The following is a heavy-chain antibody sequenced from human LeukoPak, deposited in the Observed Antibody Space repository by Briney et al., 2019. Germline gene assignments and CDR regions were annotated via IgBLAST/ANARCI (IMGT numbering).Heavy chain of an antibody. Sequence: PGGSLRLSCAASGFTFSTYRMSWVRQAPGKGLEWVAFIRYDGSNKYYADSVKGRFTISRDNSKNTLYLQMNSLRAEDTAVYYCAKDGGSYNVGQYYYYMDVWGKGTTVTISS. CDR1: GFTFSTYR. CDR2: IRYDGSNK. J-gene: IGHJ6*03. V-gene: IGHV3-30*02. CDR3: AKDGGSYNVGQYYYYMDV. D-gene: IGHD1-26*01.